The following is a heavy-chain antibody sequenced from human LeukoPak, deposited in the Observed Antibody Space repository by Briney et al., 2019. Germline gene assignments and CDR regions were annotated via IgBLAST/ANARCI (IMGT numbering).Heavy chain of an antibody. Sequence: GGSLRLSCAASGFDFSTYEMNWVRQAPGKGLEWVSAVRGSGSDTYYADSVKGRFTISRDNSKNTLYLQMNSLRAEDTAIYYCAKTSRRNSAYDSPFDSWGQGTLVTVSS. D-gene: IGHD5-12*01. V-gene: IGHV3-23*01. CDR1: GFDFSTYE. J-gene: IGHJ4*02. CDR3: AKTSRRNSAYDSPFDS. CDR2: VRGSGSDT.